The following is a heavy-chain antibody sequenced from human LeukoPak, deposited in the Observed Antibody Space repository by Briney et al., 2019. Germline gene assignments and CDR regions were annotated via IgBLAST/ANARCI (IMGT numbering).Heavy chain of an antibody. J-gene: IGHJ6*02. D-gene: IGHD3-3*02. CDR3: AGSIHSMYYYYYGMDV. Sequence: GASVKVSCKVSGYTLTELSMHWVRQAPGKGLEWMGGFDPEDGETIYAQKFQGRVAMTEDTSTDTAYMELSSLRSEDTAVYYCAGSIHSMYYYYYGMDVWGQGTTVTVSS. CDR2: FDPEDGET. V-gene: IGHV1-24*01. CDR1: GYTLTELS.